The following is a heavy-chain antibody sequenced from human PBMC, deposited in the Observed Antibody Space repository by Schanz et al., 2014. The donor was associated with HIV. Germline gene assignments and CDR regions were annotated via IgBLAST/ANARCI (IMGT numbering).Heavy chain of an antibody. CDR3: AKDVLSDDASGDDLIMEA. CDR2: ISDTGVRT. V-gene: IGHV3-23*04. CDR1: GFTFSSYG. J-gene: IGHJ6*02. Sequence: VQLVESGGGVVQPGRSRRLSCEASGFTFSSYGMHWVRQAPGKGLEWVSGISDTGVRTNYADSVKGRLTISRDNSRDTLYLQMDSLRGDDTAIYYCAKDVLSDDASGDDLIMEAWGQGTTVMVSS. D-gene: IGHD2-21*02.